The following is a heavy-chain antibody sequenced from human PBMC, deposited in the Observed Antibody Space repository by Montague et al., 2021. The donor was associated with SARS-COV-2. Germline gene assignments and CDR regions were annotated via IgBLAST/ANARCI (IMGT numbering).Heavy chain of an antibody. Sequence: SETLSLTCTVSGGSIDSFYWSWIRRPPGKGLEWIGCIFHSGRTXXXPSXXXRVSMSVDTSKNQVSLRLSSLTAADTAVYYCARGGYYDNTGYYSDYYYNMDVWSQGTTVTVSS. V-gene: IGHV4-59*01. J-gene: IGHJ6*02. CDR3: ARGGYYDNTGYYSDYYYNMDV. D-gene: IGHD3-22*01. CDR1: GGSIDSFY. CDR2: IFHSGRT.